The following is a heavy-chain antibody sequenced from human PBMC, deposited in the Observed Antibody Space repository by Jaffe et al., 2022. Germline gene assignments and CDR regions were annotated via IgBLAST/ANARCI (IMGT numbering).Heavy chain of an antibody. V-gene: IGHV3-9*01. D-gene: IGHD3-16*01. J-gene: IGHJ3*02. CDR3: AKDEEIMITFEGGAFDI. CDR1: GFTFDDYA. CDR2: ISWNSGSI. Sequence: EVQLVESGGGLVQPGRSLRLSCAASGFTFDDYAMHWVRQAPGKGLEWVSGISWNSGSIGYADSVKGRFTISRDNAKNSLYLQMNSLRAEDTALYYCAKDEEIMITFEGGAFDIWGQGTMVTVSS.